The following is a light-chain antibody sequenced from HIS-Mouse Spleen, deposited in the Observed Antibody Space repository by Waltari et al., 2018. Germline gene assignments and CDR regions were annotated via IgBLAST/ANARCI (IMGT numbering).Light chain of an antibody. J-gene: IGLJ2*01. Sequence: SYELTQPPSVSVSPGQTARFTCSGDALPKKYAYWYQQKSGQAPVLVIYEDSKRPSGIPERFSGSSSGTMATLTISGAQVEDEADYYCYSTDSSGNHRVFGGGTKLTVL. CDR3: YSTDSSGNHRV. CDR2: EDS. CDR1: ALPKKY. V-gene: IGLV3-10*01.